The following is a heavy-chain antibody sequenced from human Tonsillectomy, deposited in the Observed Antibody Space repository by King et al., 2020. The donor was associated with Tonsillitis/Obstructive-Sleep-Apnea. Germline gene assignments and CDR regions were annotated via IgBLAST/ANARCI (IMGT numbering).Heavy chain of an antibody. V-gene: IGHV3-21*01. J-gene: IGHJ6*03. CDR1: GFTFSSYS. CDR3: ARDRAYFDFWSGYYHYYYMDV. CDR2: ISSSSSYI. D-gene: IGHD3-3*01. Sequence: VQLVESGGGLVKPGGSLRLSCAASGFTFSSYSMNWVRQAPGKGLEWVSSISSSSSYIYYADSVKGRFTISRDNAKNSLYLQMNSLRAEDTAVYYCARDRAYFDFWSGYYHYYYMDVWGKGTTVTVSS.